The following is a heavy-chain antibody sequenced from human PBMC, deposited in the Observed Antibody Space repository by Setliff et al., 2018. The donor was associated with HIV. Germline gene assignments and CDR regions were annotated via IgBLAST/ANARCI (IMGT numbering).Heavy chain of an antibody. CDR3: ARRGYSGYDGYYYYGMDV. V-gene: IGHV1-69*13. J-gene: IGHJ6*02. CDR2: IIPIFGTA. Sequence: SVKVSCKPSGYSFTNHYMHWVRQAPGQGLEWMGGIIPIFGTANYAQKFQGRVTITADESTSTAYMELSSLRSEDTAVYYCARRGYSGYDGYYYYGMDVWGQGTTVTVSS. D-gene: IGHD5-12*01. CDR1: GYSFTNHY.